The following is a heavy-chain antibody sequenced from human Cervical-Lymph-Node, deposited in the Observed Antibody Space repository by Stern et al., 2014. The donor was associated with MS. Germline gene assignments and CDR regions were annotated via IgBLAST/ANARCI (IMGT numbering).Heavy chain of an antibody. CDR2: IIPIFGTP. CDR3: ATVTTVTVGSMDV. Sequence: DQLVESGAEVKKPGSSVKVSCKVSGGTFSSQAINWVRQAPGQGLEWVGGIIPIFGTPNYAPKVQDRVTITADGSTSTAYMDLSSLRSEDTAVYYCATVTTVTVGSMDVWGQGTTVTVSS. V-gene: IGHV1-69*01. D-gene: IGHD4-17*01. J-gene: IGHJ6*02. CDR1: GGTFSSQA.